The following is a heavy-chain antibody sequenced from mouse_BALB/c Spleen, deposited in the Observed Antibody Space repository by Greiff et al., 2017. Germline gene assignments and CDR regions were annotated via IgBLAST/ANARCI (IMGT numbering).Heavy chain of an antibody. Sequence: EVKLVESGGGLVQPGGSRKLSCAASGFTFSSFGMHWVRQAPEKGLEWVAYISSGSSTIYYADTVKGRFTISRDNPKNTLFLQMTSLRSEDTAMYYCARSGIYYDYVHYAMDYWGQGTSVTVSS. V-gene: IGHV5-17*02. CDR3: ARSGIYYDYVHYAMDY. J-gene: IGHJ4*01. D-gene: IGHD2-4*01. CDR2: ISSGSSTI. CDR1: GFTFSSFG.